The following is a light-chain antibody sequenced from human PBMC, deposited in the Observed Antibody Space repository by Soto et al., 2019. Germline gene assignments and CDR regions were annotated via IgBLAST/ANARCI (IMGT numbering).Light chain of an antibody. CDR2: DAS. Sequence: EIVLTQSPAALSLSPGERVILSFRASQNVSTYLAWYQRKPGQAPRLLIYDASDRATGIPARFSGSGSGTDFTLTISSPEPEASAVYYCQQRTNWLTFGPGTKVDIK. V-gene: IGKV3-11*01. J-gene: IGKJ3*01. CDR3: QQRTNWLT. CDR1: QNVSTY.